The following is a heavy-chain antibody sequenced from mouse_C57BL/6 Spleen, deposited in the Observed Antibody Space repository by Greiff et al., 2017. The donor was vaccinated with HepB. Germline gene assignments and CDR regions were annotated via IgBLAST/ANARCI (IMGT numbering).Heavy chain of an antibody. CDR1: GYTFTSYW. CDR3: AREELAAWFAY. Sequence: QVHVKQSGAELVKPGASVKMSCKASGYTFTSYWITWVKQRPGQGLEWIGDIYPGSGSTNYNEKFKSKATLTVDTSSSTAYMQLSSLTSEDSAVYYCAREELAAWFAYWGQGTLVTVSA. D-gene: IGHD4-1*01. V-gene: IGHV1-55*01. CDR2: IYPGSGST. J-gene: IGHJ3*01.